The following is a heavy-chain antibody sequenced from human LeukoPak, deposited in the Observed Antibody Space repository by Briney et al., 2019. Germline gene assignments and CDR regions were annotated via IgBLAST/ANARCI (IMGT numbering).Heavy chain of an antibody. CDR2: INHSGST. J-gene: IGHJ4*02. CDR1: GGSFSGYY. V-gene: IGHV4-34*01. CDR3: ARRYYDILTGYYSFDY. Sequence: SETLSLTCAVYGGSFSGYYWSWIRQPPGKGLEWIGEINHSGSTNYNPSLKSRVTISVDTSKNQFSLKLSSVTAADTAVYYCARRYYDILTGYYSFDYWGQGTLVTVSS. D-gene: IGHD3-9*01.